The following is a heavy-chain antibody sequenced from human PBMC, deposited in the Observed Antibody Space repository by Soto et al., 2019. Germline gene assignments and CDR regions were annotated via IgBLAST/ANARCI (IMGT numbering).Heavy chain of an antibody. Sequence: GGSLRLSCAASGFTFGSYAMSWVRQAPGKGLEWVSAISGSGGSTYYADSVKGRFTISRDNSKNTLYLQMNSLRAEDTAVYYCAKVDGSGSPSQVDVWGQGTTVTVSS. J-gene: IGHJ6*02. CDR3: AKVDGSGSPSQVDV. V-gene: IGHV3-23*01. CDR1: GFTFGSYA. D-gene: IGHD3-10*01. CDR2: ISGSGGST.